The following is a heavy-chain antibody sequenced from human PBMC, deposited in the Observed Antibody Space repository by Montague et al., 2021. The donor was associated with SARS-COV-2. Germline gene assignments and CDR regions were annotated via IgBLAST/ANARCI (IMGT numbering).Heavy chain of an antibody. D-gene: IGHD3-22*01. V-gene: IGHV4-59*01. CDR2: IFYSGRT. CDR1: GGSIDSFY. CDR3: ARGGYYDNTGYYSDSYYNLDV. J-gene: IGHJ6*02. Sequence: SETLSLTCTVSGGSIDSFYWSWIRRPPGKGLEWIGCIFYSGRTYYNPPLKSRVSMSVDTSKNQVSLRLSSLTAADTAVYYCARGGYYDNTGYYSDSYYNLDVWGQGTTVTVSS.